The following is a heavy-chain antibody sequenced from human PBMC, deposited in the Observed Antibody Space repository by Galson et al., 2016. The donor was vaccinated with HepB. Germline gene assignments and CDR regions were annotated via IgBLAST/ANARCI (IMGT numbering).Heavy chain of an antibody. CDR2: ISSTGSFI. Sequence: SLRLSCAASGFAFSSYSLNWVRQAPGQGLEWVASISSTGSFIYYADSVKGRFTISRDNAGNSVSLQMTSPRDEDTAVYYCTRSTDRRRYFKYWGLGTLVIVSS. D-gene: IGHD1-14*01. J-gene: IGHJ1*01. CDR3: TRSTDRRRYFKY. V-gene: IGHV3-21*01. CDR1: GFAFSSYS.